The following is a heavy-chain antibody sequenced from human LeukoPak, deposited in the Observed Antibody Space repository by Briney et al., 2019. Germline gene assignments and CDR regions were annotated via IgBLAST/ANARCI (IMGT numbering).Heavy chain of an antibody. D-gene: IGHD6-13*01. CDR3: ARDGVRAAGTIDY. J-gene: IGHJ4*02. CDR2: FDPEDGET. V-gene: IGHV1-24*01. Sequence: GASAKVSCKVSGYTLTELSMHWVRQAPGKGLEWMGGFDPEDGETIYAQKFQGRVTITADESTSTAYMELSSLRSEDTAVYYCARDGVRAAGTIDYWGQGTLVTVSS. CDR1: GYTLTELS.